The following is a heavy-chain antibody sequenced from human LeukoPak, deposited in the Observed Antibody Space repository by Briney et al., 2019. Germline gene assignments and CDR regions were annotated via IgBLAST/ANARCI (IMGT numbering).Heavy chain of an antibody. CDR3: ARRGFVLPASIGAFDT. J-gene: IGHJ3*02. V-gene: IGHV4-39*01. Sequence: SETLSLICTVSGGSISSGSYSWGWLRQPPGKGLEWVGSIYYSGSTYYNPSRKSRVTISVDTSKKQFFLKLSSATAADTAVYYCARRGFVLPASIGAFDTWGQGTMVTVSS. CDR1: GGSISSGSYS. CDR2: IYYSGST. D-gene: IGHD2-15*01.